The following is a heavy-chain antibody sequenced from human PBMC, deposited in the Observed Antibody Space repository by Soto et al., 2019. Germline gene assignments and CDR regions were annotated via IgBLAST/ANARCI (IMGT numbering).Heavy chain of an antibody. Sequence: XESLKVSWKCSGYSFTSYLIGLVRQMPGKGLEWMGIIYPGDSDTRYSPSFQGQVAFSADKSISTAYLQWSGLKASDTAIYYCARPLSTGWFFDLWGQGTLVTVPS. D-gene: IGHD6-19*01. CDR1: GYSFTSYL. V-gene: IGHV5-51*01. CDR3: ARPLSTGWFFDL. J-gene: IGHJ4*02. CDR2: IYPGDSDT.